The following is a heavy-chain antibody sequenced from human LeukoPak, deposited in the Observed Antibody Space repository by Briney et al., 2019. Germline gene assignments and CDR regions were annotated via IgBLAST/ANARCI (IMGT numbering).Heavy chain of an antibody. CDR1: GFPGSSNY. D-gene: IGHD2-15*01. Sequence: SGWSLTLDCAASGFPGSSNYRCWIRQAPGTGRPWAEILYRAGATYYTGSVRGRFTISRDTSKNTVSLQMNSLRAEDTAVYYCASGGLGARKFYSDPFHYWGQGTLVTVSP. CDR2: LYRAGAT. CDR3: ASGGLGARKFYSDPFHY. V-gene: IGHV3-53*01. J-gene: IGHJ4*02.